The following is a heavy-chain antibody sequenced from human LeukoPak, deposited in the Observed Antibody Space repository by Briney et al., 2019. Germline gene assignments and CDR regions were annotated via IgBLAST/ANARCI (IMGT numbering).Heavy chain of an antibody. V-gene: IGHV4-31*03. CDR1: GGSISSGGYY. Sequence: SQTLSLTCTVSGGSISSGGYYWSWIRQHPGKGLEWIGYIYYSGSTYYNPSPKSRVTISVDTSKNQFSLKLSSVTAADTAVYYCARQPLWFGELGFDYWGQGTLVTVSS. CDR3: ARQPLWFGELGFDY. J-gene: IGHJ4*02. D-gene: IGHD3-10*01. CDR2: IYYSGST.